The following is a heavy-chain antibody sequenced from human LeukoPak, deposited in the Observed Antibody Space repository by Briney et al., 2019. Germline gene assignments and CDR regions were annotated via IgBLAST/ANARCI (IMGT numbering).Heavy chain of an antibody. V-gene: IGHV3-11*04. CDR1: GFSFSDYY. J-gene: IGHJ3*02. CDR2: INSSGNTV. Sequence: GGSLRLSCAATGFSFSDYYMSWIRQAPGKGLEWLSYINSSGNTVYHADSVKGRFTISRDNAKNSLYLQMNSLRAEDTAVYYCARMPTRTTVSSAFDIWGQGTMVTVSS. D-gene: IGHD1-1*01. CDR3: ARMPTRTTVSSAFDI.